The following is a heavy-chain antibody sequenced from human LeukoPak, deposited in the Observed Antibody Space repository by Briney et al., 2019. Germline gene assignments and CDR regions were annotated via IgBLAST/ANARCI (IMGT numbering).Heavy chain of an antibody. J-gene: IGHJ4*02. Sequence: SGPTLVKPTQTLTLTCTFSGFSLSTSGVGVGWIRQPPGMALEWLALIYWNDDKRYSPSLKRRLTITKDTSKNQVVLTMTNMDPVDTATYYCARHYYYDSSGYYYHFDYWGQGTLVTVSS. CDR1: GFSLSTSGVG. D-gene: IGHD3-22*01. V-gene: IGHV2-5*01. CDR3: ARHYYYDSSGYYYHFDY. CDR2: IYWNDDK.